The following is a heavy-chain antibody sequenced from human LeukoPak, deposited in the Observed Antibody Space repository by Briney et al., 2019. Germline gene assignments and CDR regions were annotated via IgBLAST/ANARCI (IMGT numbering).Heavy chain of an antibody. D-gene: IGHD1-26*01. Sequence: GGSLRLSCAASGFIFSSYSMNWVRQAPGKGLELISYIDISGSTIYYADSVKGRFTISRDNAKNSLYLQMNSLRDEDTAVFYCARTEWDSHPGSFDIWGQGTMVTVSS. J-gene: IGHJ3*02. V-gene: IGHV3-48*02. CDR2: IDISGSTI. CDR1: GFIFSSYS. CDR3: ARTEWDSHPGSFDI.